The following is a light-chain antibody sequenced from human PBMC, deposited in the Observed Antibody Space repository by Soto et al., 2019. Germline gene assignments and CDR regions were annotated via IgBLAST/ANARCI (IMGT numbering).Light chain of an antibody. CDR3: CSYAASYTLV. CDR1: SSNVGGYNY. CDR2: DAS. J-gene: IGLJ2*01. Sequence: QSALTQPRSVSASPGQSVTISCTGTSSNVGGYNYVSWYQQNPGKVPKLMIYDASKRPSGVPDRFSGSKSGNAASLTISGLQAEDEADYYCCSYAASYTLVFGGGTKVTVL. V-gene: IGLV2-11*01.